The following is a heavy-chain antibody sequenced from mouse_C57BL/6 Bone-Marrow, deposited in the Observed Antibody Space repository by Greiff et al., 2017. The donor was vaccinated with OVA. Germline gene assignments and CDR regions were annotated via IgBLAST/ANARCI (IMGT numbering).Heavy chain of an antibody. Sequence: VQLQQSGPGLVKPSQSLSLTCSVTGYSITSGYYWNWIRQFPGNKLEWMGYISYDGSNNYNPSLKNRISITRDTSKNQFFLKLNSVTTEDTATYYCARDSYGNFLYWYFDVWGTGTTVTVSS. D-gene: IGHD2-1*01. V-gene: IGHV3-6*01. CDR2: ISYDGSN. J-gene: IGHJ1*03. CDR1: GYSITSGYY. CDR3: ARDSYGNFLYWYFDV.